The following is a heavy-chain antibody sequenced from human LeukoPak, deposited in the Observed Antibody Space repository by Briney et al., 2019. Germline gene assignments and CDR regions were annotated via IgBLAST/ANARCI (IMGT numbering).Heavy chain of an antibody. V-gene: IGHV1-69*06. CDR3: ARGVYRDGYNFYYFDY. D-gene: IGHD5-24*01. J-gene: IGHJ4*02. CDR1: GGTFSSYA. Sequence: ASVKVSCKASGGTFSSYAISWVRQAPGQGLEWMGGIIPIFGTANYAQKFQGRVTITADKSTSTAYMELSSLRSEDTAVYYCARGVYRDGYNFYYFDYWGQGTLVTVSS. CDR2: IIPIFGTA.